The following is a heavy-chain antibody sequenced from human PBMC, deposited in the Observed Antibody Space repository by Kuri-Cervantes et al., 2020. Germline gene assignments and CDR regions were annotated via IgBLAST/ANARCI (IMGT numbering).Heavy chain of an antibody. J-gene: IGHJ4*02. D-gene: IGHD6-13*01. Sequence: GASLKISCAASGFTFSSYGMHWVRQAPGKGLEWVSSISSSSSYIYYADSVKGRFTISRDNAKTSLYLQMNSLRAEDTAVYYCARDGISIAAAFDYWGQGTLVTVSS. CDR1: GFTFSSYG. CDR2: ISSSSSYI. CDR3: ARDGISIAAAFDY. V-gene: IGHV3-21*01.